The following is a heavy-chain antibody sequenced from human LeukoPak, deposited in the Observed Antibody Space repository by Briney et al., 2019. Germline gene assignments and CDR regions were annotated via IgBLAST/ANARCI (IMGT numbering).Heavy chain of an antibody. Sequence: PSETLSLTCTVSGGSISSYYWSWIRQPPGKGLEWIGYIYTSGSTNYNPSLKSRGTISVDTSKNQFSLKLSSVTAADTAVYYCARANGELPPWGVYYYYYMDVWGKGTTVTVSS. V-gene: IGHV4-4*09. CDR2: IYTSGST. CDR1: GGSISSYY. D-gene: IGHD1-26*01. J-gene: IGHJ6*03. CDR3: ARANGELPPWGVYYYYYMDV.